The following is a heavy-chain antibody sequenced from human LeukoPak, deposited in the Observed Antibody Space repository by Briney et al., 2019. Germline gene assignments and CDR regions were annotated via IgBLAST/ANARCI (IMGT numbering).Heavy chain of an antibody. CDR1: GDSISTSSYY. CDR2: IYYSGST. CDR3: ARVNYYDSSGYYSY. V-gene: IGHV4-39*01. Sequence: PSETLSLTCSVSGDSISTSSYYWGWIRQPPGKGLEWIGTIYYSGSTYYNPSLTSRVTISVDTSKNQFSLKLSSVTAADTAVYYCARVNYYDSSGYYSYWGQGTLVTVSS. J-gene: IGHJ4*02. D-gene: IGHD3-22*01.